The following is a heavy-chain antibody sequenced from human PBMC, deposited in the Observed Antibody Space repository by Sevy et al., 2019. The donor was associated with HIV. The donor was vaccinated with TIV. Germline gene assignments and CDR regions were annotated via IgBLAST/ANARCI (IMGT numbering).Heavy chain of an antibody. CDR1: GFTFSSYD. Sequence: GGSLRLSCAASGFTFSSYDMHWVRQATGKGLEWVSAIGTAGDPYYPGSVKGRFTISRENAKNTLYLQMNSLSAGDTAVYYCARQKKGAYCSGGSCYSNYYYYYMDVWGKGTTVTVSS. CDR2: IGTAGDP. CDR3: ARQKKGAYCSGGSCYSNYYYYYMDV. D-gene: IGHD2-15*01. V-gene: IGHV3-13*05. J-gene: IGHJ6*03.